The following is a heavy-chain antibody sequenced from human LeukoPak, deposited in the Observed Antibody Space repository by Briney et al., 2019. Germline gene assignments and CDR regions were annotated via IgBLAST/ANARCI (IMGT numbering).Heavy chain of an antibody. CDR3: ARAPPLYDTSGHYYEGAFDI. J-gene: IGHJ3*02. V-gene: IGHV6-1*01. Sequence: PSQTLSLTCAISGDSVSSNSAAWNWIRQSPSRGLEWQARTYYRSKWHNDYAVSVKSRITINPDTSKNQFSLQLNSVTPEDTAVYYCARAPPLYDTSGHYYEGAFDIWRQGTMVTVSS. CDR1: GDSVSSNSAA. CDR2: TYYRSKWHN. D-gene: IGHD3-22*01.